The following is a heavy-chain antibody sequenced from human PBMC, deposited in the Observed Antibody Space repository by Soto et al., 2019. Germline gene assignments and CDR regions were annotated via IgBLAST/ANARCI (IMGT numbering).Heavy chain of an antibody. Sequence: ESLCLTCPVSGVSISPYYWSWIRQPAGKGLEWIGRIYASGSTNYNPSLKGRVTVSVATSKNQFSLKLSSMTAADTAVYYCARGGMVIIPSATAFDYWGQGTLVTVYS. CDR1: GVSISPYY. V-gene: IGHV4-4*07. D-gene: IGHD3-3*01. J-gene: IGHJ4*02. CDR2: IYASGST. CDR3: ARGGMVIIPSATAFDY.